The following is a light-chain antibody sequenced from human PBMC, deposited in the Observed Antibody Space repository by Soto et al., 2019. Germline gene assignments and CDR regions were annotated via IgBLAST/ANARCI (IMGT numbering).Light chain of an antibody. CDR2: VGTGGIVG. CDR1: SGYSNYK. V-gene: IGLV9-49*01. J-gene: IGLJ1*01. Sequence: QSVLTQPPSASASLGASVTLTCTLSSGYSNYKVDWYQQRPGQGPRFVMRVGTGGIVGSKGDGIPDRFSVLGSGLNRYLTIKNIQEEDESDYYCGADPGSGSNFVNRVFVTGTKVTVL. CDR3: GADPGSGSNFVNRV.